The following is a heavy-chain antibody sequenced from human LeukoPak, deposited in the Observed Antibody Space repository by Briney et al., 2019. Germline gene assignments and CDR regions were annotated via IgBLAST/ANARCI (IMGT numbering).Heavy chain of an antibody. Sequence: GGSLRLSCAASGFTFSSYWMHWVRQAPGKGLVWVSRIHNDGGDTNYADSVKGRFTISRDNAKNMLYLQMNSLRDEDTAVYYCASTARQSYFDYWGQGILVTVSS. J-gene: IGHJ4*02. CDR3: ASTARQSYFDY. CDR2: IHNDGGDT. V-gene: IGHV3-74*01. CDR1: GFTFSSYW.